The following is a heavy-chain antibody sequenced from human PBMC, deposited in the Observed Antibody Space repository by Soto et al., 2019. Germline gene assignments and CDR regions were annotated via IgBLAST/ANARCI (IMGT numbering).Heavy chain of an antibody. V-gene: IGHV1-3*01. D-gene: IGHD3-10*01. CDR2: INAGNGNT. CDR1: GYTFTSYA. CDR3: ARDRGVAGIDY. Sequence: QVQLVQSGAEVKKPGASVKVSCKASGYTFTSYAMHWVRQAPGQRLEWMGWINAGNGNTKYSQKFQGRVTITRDTSASTAYMERSSLRSEDTAVYYCARDRGVAGIDYGGQGTLVTVSS. J-gene: IGHJ4*02.